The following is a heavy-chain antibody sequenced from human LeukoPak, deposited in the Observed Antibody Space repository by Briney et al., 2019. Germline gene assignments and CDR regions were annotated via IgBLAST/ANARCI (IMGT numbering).Heavy chain of an antibody. D-gene: IGHD1-26*01. Sequence: GGSLRLSCAASGFTFSSYAMHWVRQAPGKGLEWVAVISYDGSNKYYADSVKGRFTISRDNSKNTLYLQMNSLRAEDTAVYYCARDRVGATDYFNYWGQGTLVTVSS. CDR2: ISYDGSNK. V-gene: IGHV3-30-3*01. CDR3: ARDRVGATDYFNY. CDR1: GFTFSSYA. J-gene: IGHJ4*02.